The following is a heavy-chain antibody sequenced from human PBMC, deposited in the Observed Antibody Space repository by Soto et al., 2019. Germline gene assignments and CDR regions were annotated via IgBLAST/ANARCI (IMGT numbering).Heavy chain of an antibody. D-gene: IGHD6-6*01. J-gene: IGHJ6*02. V-gene: IGHV3-15*07. Sequence: GGSLRLSCAVSGFTFSNAWMNWVRQAPGKGLEWVGRIKSKTDGGTTDYAAPVKGRFTISRDDSKNTPYLQMNSLKTEDTAVYYCTTDSGESSSSSPYYYYGMDVWGQGTTVTVSS. CDR1: GFTFSNAW. CDR3: TTDSGESSSSSPYYYYGMDV. CDR2: IKSKTDGGTT.